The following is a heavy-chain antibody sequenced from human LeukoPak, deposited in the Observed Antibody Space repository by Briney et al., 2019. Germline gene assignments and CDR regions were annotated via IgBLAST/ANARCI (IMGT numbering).Heavy chain of an antibody. D-gene: IGHD6-13*01. CDR1: GGTFSSYA. CDR3: ARDRSSSSYYYYYMDV. J-gene: IGHJ6*03. V-gene: IGHV1-69*13. CDR2: IIPIFGTA. Sequence: SVKVSCKASGGTFSSYAISWVRQAPGQGLEWMGGIIPIFGTANYAQKFQGRVTITADESTSTAYMELSSLRSEDTAVYYCARDRSSSSYYYYYMDVWGKGTTVTVSS.